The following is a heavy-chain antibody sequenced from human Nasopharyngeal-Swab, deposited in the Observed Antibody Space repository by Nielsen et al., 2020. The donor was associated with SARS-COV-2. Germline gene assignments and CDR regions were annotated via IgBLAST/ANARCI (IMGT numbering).Heavy chain of an antibody. CDR1: GFTFDDYA. Sequence: SLKISCAASGFTFDDYAMHWVRQAPGKGLEWVSGISWNSGSTGYADSVKGRFNISRDNAKNSLYLQMNSLRAEDTALYYCAKDPFPTSGSWKGGAFDIWGQGTMVTVSS. J-gene: IGHJ3*02. CDR2: ISWNSGST. CDR3: AKDPFPTSGSWKGGAFDI. V-gene: IGHV3-9*01. D-gene: IGHD1-26*01.